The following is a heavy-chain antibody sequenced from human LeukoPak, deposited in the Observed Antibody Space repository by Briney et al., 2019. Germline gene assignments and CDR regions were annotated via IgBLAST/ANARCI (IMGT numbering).Heavy chain of an antibody. J-gene: IGHJ4*02. CDR2: IRYDARQT. CDR3: AKALEDRSGWFGEDYDF. Sequence: GGSLRLSCAAAGFTFSSYGMHWVRQAPGKGLEWVSFIRYDARQTYYADSVKGRFTISRDNSKSTLYLETTSLRAEDTAVYYCAKALEDRSGWFGEDYDFWGQGTLVTVSS. V-gene: IGHV3-30*02. D-gene: IGHD6-19*01. CDR1: GFTFSSYG.